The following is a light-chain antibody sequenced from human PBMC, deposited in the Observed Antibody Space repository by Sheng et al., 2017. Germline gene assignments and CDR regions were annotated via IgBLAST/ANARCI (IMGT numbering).Light chain of an antibody. CDR1: ERVSSDY. CDR2: GAS. V-gene: IGKV3-20*01. CDR3: QQYGSSPPT. Sequence: EIVLTQSPGTLSLSPGERAALTCRASERVSSDYLAWYQQRPGQAPRLLIYGASSRATGIPDRFSGSGSGTDFTLTISRLEPEDFAVYYCQQYGSSPPTFGPGTKVEIK. J-gene: IGKJ1*01.